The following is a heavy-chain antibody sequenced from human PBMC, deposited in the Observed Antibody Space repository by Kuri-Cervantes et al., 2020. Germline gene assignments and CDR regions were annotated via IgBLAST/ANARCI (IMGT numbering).Heavy chain of an antibody. J-gene: IGHJ4*02. CDR2: MNPNNGNT. V-gene: IGHV1-8*01. CDR3: TRGPRNYGFDY. CDR1: GYSFTSYG. Sequence: ASVKVSCKTSGYSFTSYGISWVRQAPGQGLEWMGWMNPNNGNTGYAQKFQGRVTMTRSTSISTAYMELSSLTSEDTAVYYCTRGPRNYGFDYWGQGTLVTVSS. D-gene: IGHD3-10*01.